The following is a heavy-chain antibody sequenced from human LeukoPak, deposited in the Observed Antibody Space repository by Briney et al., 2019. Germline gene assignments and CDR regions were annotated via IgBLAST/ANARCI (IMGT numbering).Heavy chain of an antibody. CDR2: IYHSGST. CDR1: GYSISSGYY. D-gene: IGHD1-1*01. J-gene: IGHJ4*02. V-gene: IGHV4-38-2*02. CDR3: AGRTRGVDY. Sequence: SETLSLTCTVSGYSISSGYYWGWIRQPPGKGLEWIGSIYHSGSTYYNPSLKSRVTISVDTSKNQLSLKLSSVTAADTAVYYCAGRTRGVDYWGQGTLVTVSS.